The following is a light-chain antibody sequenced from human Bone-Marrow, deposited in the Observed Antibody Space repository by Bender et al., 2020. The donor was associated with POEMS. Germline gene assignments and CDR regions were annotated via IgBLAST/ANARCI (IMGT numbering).Light chain of an antibody. V-gene: IGLV3-25*03. CDR1: ALPDQY. CDR2: KDT. CDR3: QSADSSGTHVV. Sequence: SYELTQPPPVSVSPGQTARIAFSGDALPDQYAYWYQQRPGQAPVLVLYKDTERTSGIPERFPGSSSGTTVTLSISGVQADDDDDYYCQSADSSGTHVVFGGGTKLTVL. J-gene: IGLJ2*01.